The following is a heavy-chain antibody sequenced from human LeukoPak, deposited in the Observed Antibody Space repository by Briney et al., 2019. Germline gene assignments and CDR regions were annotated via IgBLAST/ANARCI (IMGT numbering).Heavy chain of an antibody. J-gene: IGHJ4*02. Sequence: PGGSLRLSCAASGFTFSSYSMNWVRQAPGKGLEWVSSISSSSSYIYYADSVKGRFTISRDNAKNSLYLQMNCLRAEDTAVYYCARDNPYYDFWSGYSDYWGQGTLVTVSS. V-gene: IGHV3-21*01. CDR1: GFTFSSYS. CDR3: ARDNPYYDFWSGYSDY. CDR2: ISSSSSYI. D-gene: IGHD3-3*01.